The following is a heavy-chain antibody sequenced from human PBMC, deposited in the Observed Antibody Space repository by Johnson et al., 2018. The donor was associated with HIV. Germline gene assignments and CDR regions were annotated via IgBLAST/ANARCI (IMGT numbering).Heavy chain of an antibody. Sequence: QVQLVESGGGLVQPGGSLRLSCAASGFTFNTYGMDWVRQAPGKGLEWVAFIRYDGNSKYYIDSVKGRFTVSRDNSKNTLDLHMNSRRGEDTAVDYCARGDNLGACWAPRDAFDIWCQWTMVTVSS. CDR2: IRYDGNSK. CDR3: ARGDNLGACWAPRDAFDI. CDR1: GFTFNTYG. V-gene: IGHV3-30*02. D-gene: IGHD3-16*01. J-gene: IGHJ3*02.